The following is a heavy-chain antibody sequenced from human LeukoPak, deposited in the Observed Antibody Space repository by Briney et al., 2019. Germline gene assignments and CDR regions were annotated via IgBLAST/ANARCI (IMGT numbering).Heavy chain of an antibody. V-gene: IGHV4-34*01. D-gene: IGHD5-24*01. Sequence: ASETLSLTCAVYGGSFSGYYWSWIRQPPGKGLEWIGEINHSGSTNYNPSLKSRVTISVDTSKNQFSLKLSSVTAADTAVYYCARVMAATTYYYYYYYMDVWGKGTTVTVSS. CDR2: INHSGST. CDR1: GGSFSGYY. J-gene: IGHJ6*03. CDR3: ARVMAATTYYYYYYYMDV.